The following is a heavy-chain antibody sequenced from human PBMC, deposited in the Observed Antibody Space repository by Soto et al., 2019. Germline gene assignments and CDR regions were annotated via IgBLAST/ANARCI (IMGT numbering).Heavy chain of an antibody. CDR1: GYSISSGYH. J-gene: IGHJ4*02. CDR3: AREAYDRADY. Sequence: SETLSLTCDVSGYSISSGYHWGWNRQPPGKGLEWIGSIYHSGTSYYNPSLMSRVSISVDTSKNQFSLKVTSVTAADTAVYYCAREAYDRADYWGQGTQVTVSS. D-gene: IGHD3-10*02. V-gene: IGHV4-38-2*02. CDR2: IYHSGTS.